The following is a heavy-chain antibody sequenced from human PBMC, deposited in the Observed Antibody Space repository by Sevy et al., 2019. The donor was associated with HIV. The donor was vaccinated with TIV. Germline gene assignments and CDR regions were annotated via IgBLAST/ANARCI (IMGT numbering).Heavy chain of an antibody. D-gene: IGHD3-22*01. CDR2: FDPEDGET. CDR3: ATTKDYYESSGYPFDY. CDR1: GYTLTEFS. J-gene: IGHJ4*02. V-gene: IGHV1-24*01. Sequence: ASVKVSCKVSGYTLTEFSMHWVRQAPGKGLEWMATFDPEDGETIYAQKFQGRVTMAEDTSTDTVYMELSSLRSEDTAVYYCATTKDYYESSGYPFDYWGQGTLVTVSS.